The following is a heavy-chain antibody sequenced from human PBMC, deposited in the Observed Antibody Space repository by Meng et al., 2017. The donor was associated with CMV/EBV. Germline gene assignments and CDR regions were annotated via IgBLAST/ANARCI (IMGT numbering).Heavy chain of an antibody. J-gene: IGHJ4*02. Sequence: QLQLQASGPGLVKPSETLSLTCTVSGGSISSSSYYWGWIRQPPGKGLEWIGSIYYSGSTYYNPSLKSRVTISVDTSKNQFSLKLSSVTAADTAVYYCARDSAVAGVVDYWGQGTLVTVSS. V-gene: IGHV4-39*07. CDR1: GGSISSSSYY. CDR3: ARDSAVAGVVDY. CDR2: IYYSGST. D-gene: IGHD6-19*01.